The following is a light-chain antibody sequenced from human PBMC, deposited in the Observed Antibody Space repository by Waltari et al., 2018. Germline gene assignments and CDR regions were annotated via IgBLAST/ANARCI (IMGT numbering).Light chain of an antibody. J-gene: IGKJ4*01. Sequence: DIQMTQAPSSLSASVGDRVTITCQASPDINKNLNWFTQKTWRAPKVLIFDASNLRTGVPLRFSGSGSGTHFTFTISSLQPEDVATYYCQQYKNVPLTFGGGTKVEIK. CDR3: QQYKNVPLT. CDR2: DAS. CDR1: PDINKN. V-gene: IGKV1-33*01.